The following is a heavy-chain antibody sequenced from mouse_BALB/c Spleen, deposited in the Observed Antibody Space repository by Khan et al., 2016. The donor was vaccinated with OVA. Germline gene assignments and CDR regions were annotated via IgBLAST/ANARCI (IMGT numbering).Heavy chain of an antibody. CDR2: ISYSGVT. Sequence: EVQLQESGPCLVKPSQSLSLTCTVTGYSITSGYAWNWIRQFPGNKLEWMGYISYSGVTSYTPSLKSRISITRDTSKNQFFLQLNSVTTEDTATYYCARGNYYGYYFDYWGQGTTLTVSS. CDR3: ARGNYYGYYFDY. CDR1: GYSITSGYA. V-gene: IGHV3-2*02. D-gene: IGHD1-1*01. J-gene: IGHJ2*01.